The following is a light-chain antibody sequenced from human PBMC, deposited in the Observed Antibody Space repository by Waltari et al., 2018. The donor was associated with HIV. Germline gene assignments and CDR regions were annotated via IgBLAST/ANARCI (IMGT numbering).Light chain of an antibody. CDR2: EVN. J-gene: IGLJ1*01. V-gene: IGLV2-14*01. CDR3: SSFRRGGTYV. Sequence: QSALTQPASVSGSPGQSITISCTGSSSDIGGYNYVSWYQQYVGRAPKVVLFEVNSRPSGVSNRFSGSKSGNTATLRISGLRSDDEAEYFCSSFRRGGTYVFGTGTQVIV. CDR1: SSDIGGYNY.